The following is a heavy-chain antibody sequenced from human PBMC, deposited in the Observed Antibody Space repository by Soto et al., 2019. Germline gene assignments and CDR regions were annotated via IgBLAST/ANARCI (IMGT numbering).Heavy chain of an antibody. CDR2: IIPIFGTA. CDR1: GGTFSSYA. Sequence: ASVKVSCKASGGTFSSYAISWVRQAPGQGLEWMGGIIPIFGTANYAQMFKGRVTITADKSTSTAYMELSSLRSEDTAVYYCALDLSWFDPWGQGTLVTVSS. V-gene: IGHV1-69*06. J-gene: IGHJ5*02. CDR3: ALDLSWFDP.